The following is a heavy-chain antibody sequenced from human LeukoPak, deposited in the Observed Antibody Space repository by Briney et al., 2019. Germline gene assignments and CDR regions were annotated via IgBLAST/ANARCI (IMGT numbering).Heavy chain of an antibody. CDR2: INLRGGST. J-gene: IGHJ5*02. Sequence: ASVKVSCKASGYTFTNYFMHGVRQAPGQGLEWMGIINLRGGSTGYAQKFQGRITMTTDMTTRTVYMELSSLESEDTAVYYCARRDCVGDCYSNWFDPWGQGTLVTVSS. CDR1: GYTFTNYF. V-gene: IGHV1-46*01. D-gene: IGHD2-21*02. CDR3: ARRDCVGDCYSNWFDP.